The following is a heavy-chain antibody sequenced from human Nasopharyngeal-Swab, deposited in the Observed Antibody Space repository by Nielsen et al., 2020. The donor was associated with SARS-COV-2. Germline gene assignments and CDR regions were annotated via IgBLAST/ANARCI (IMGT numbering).Heavy chain of an antibody. CDR2: ISAYNGNT. D-gene: IGHD2-15*01. V-gene: IGHV1-18*01. CDR3: ERVGTDIEVVVAAAPDY. CDR1: GYTFTSYG. Sequence: GSVKASCKASGYTFTSYGISWVRTAPGQGLEWMGWISAYNGNTNYAQKIQCRVTMTTDTSTSTAYMELRRLRSDDTAVYDCERVGTDIEVVVAAAPDYWGQGTLVTVSS. J-gene: IGHJ4*02.